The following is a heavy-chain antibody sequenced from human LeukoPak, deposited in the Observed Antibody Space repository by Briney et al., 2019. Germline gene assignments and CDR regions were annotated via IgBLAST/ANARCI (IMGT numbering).Heavy chain of an antibody. D-gene: IGHD4-11*01. V-gene: IGHV1-2*02. CDR3: ARTVEHYYYYYMDV. Sequence: ASVKVSCKASGYTFTGYYMHWVRQAPGQGLEGMGWINPNSGGTNYAQKFQGRVTMTRDTSISTAYMELSRLRFDDTAVYYCARTVEHYYYYYMDVWGKGTTVTVSS. CDR2: INPNSGGT. J-gene: IGHJ6*03. CDR1: GYTFTGYY.